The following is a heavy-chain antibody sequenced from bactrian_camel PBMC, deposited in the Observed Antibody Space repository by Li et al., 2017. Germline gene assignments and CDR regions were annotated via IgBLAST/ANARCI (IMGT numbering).Heavy chain of an antibody. Sequence: VQLVESGGGSVQAGGTLRLSCAASGNSKCMAWFRQAPGKEREGIANVDMTGKIFYAQSVKGRFTASKDKVDATWQLQMNSLRPEDTGLYYCTIRELQTYSGYPKNCVSALRAGFNYRGQGTQVTVS. V-gene: IGHV3S53*01. CDR1: GNSKC. CDR3: TIRELQTYSGYPKNCVSALRAGFNY. CDR2: VDMTGKI. D-gene: IGHD4*01. J-gene: IGHJ4*01.